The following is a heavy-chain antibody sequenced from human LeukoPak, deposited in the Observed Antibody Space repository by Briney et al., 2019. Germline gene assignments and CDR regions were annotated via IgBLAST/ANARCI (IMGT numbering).Heavy chain of an antibody. J-gene: IGHJ1*01. V-gene: IGHV3-66*01. CDR2: IYSGGST. D-gene: IGHD4-11*01. CDR1: GFTFSDYY. CDR3: ARNDYSNNEYFQH. Sequence: PGGSLRLSCAASGFTFSDYYMSWIRQAPGKGLEWVSVIYSGGSTYYADSVKGRFTISRDNSKNTLYLQMNSLRAEDTAVYYCARNDYSNNEYFQHWGQGTLVTVSS.